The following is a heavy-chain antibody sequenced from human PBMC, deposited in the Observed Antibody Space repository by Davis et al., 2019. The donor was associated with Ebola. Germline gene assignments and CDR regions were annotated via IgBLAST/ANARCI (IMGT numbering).Heavy chain of an antibody. CDR2: ISAYNGNT. Sequence: ASVKVSCKAAGYTFSSYAITWVRQAPGQGLEWMGWISAYNGNTNYAEKLQGRVTMTTDTSTSTAYMELRSLRSDDTAVYYCARDLSPKGFDYWGQGNLVTVSS. CDR3: ARDLSPKGFDY. D-gene: IGHD3-3*02. J-gene: IGHJ4*02. CDR1: GYTFSSYA. V-gene: IGHV1-18*01.